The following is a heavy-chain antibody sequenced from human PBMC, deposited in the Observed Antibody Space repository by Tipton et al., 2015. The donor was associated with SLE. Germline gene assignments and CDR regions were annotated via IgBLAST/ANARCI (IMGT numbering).Heavy chain of an antibody. CDR1: GYTFTSYG. D-gene: IGHD3-10*01. J-gene: IGHJ4*02. Sequence: QLVQSGAEVKKPGASVKVSCEASGYTFTSYGISWVRQAPGQGLEWMGWISAYNGNTNYAQKFQGRVTITADKSTSTAYMELSSLRSEDTAVYYCARGNYGGGGDLFDYWGQGTLVTVSS. V-gene: IGHV1-18*01. CDR2: ISAYNGNT. CDR3: ARGNYGGGGDLFDY.